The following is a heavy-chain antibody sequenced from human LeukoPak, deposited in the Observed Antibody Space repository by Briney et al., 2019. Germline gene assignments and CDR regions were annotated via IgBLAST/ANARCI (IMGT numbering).Heavy chain of an antibody. CDR3: ARDGRGEFDY. V-gene: IGHV3-48*01. D-gene: IGHD3-10*01. J-gene: IGHJ4*02. Sequence: AGSLRLSCAASGFTLSSYNMNWVRQAPGKGLEWVSHISGSSNTIYHADSVKGRFTISRDNAKNSLYLHMNGLRAEDTAVYFCARDGRGEFDYWGQGTLVTVSS. CDR2: ISGSSNTI. CDR1: GFTLSSYN.